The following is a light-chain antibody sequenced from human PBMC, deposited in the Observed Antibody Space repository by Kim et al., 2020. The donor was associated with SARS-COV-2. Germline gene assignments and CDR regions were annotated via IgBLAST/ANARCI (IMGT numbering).Light chain of an antibody. Sequence: QTVTIFCTGSRSNIGAGYDVHWYLQHPGTAPKLLIYDNSDRPSGVPGRFSGSKSGTSASLAITGLQAEDEADYYCQSYDSSLSGVIFGGGTQLTVL. CDR3: QSYDSSLSGVI. V-gene: IGLV1-40*01. J-gene: IGLJ2*01. CDR2: DNS. CDR1: RSNIGAGYD.